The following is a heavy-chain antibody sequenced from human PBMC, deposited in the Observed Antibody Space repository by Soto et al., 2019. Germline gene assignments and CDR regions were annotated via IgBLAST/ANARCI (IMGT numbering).Heavy chain of an antibody. D-gene: IGHD2-15*01. CDR1: GFTFSSYG. Sequence: GGSLRLSCAASGFTFSSYGMHWVRQAPGKGLEWVAVISYDGSNKYYADSVKGRFTISRDNSKNTLYLQMNSLRAEDTAVYYCAKDLIPPLYCSGGSCYGPGMDVWGQGTTVTVSS. J-gene: IGHJ6*02. CDR2: ISYDGSNK. CDR3: AKDLIPPLYCSGGSCYGPGMDV. V-gene: IGHV3-30*18.